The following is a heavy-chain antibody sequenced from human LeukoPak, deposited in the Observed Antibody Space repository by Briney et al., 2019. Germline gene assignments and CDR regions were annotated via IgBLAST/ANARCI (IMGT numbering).Heavy chain of an antibody. CDR3: ARHARSSPFNS. D-gene: IGHD3-16*02. CDR1: GYSFTSYW. Sequence: GESLKISCKGSGYSFTSYWIGWVRQMSGKGLGWMGIIYAGDSETRYSPSFQGQDTMSVDKSISTAYLQWSSLKASDTAMYYCARHARSSPFNSWGQGTLVTVSS. J-gene: IGHJ5*02. CDR2: IYAGDSET. V-gene: IGHV5-51*01.